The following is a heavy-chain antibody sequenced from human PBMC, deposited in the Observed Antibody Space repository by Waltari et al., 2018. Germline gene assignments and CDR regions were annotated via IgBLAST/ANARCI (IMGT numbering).Heavy chain of an antibody. CDR3: AHRRVSGIAAPVGGMDV. CDR2: IYWNDDK. V-gene: IGHV2-5*01. J-gene: IGHJ6*02. CDR1: GFSLSTSGVG. Sequence: QITLKESGPTLVKPTQTLTLTCTFSGFSLSTSGVGVGWIRQPPGKALEWLALIYWNDDKRYSPSRKSRLTITKDTSKNQVVLTMTNMDPVDTATYYCAHRRVSGIAAPVGGMDVWGQGTTVTVSS. D-gene: IGHD6-25*01.